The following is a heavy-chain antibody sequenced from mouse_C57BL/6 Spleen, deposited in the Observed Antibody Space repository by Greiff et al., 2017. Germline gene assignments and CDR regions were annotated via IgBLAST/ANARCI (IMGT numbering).Heavy chain of an antibody. Sequence: QVQLKESGAELVRPGTSVKMSCKASGYTFTNYWIGWAKQRPGHGLEWIGDIYPGGGYTNYNEKFKGKATLTADKSSSTAYMQFSSLTSEDSAIYYCARKGANWDNYFDYWGQGTTLTVSS. CDR1: GYTFTNYW. CDR2: IYPGGGYT. V-gene: IGHV1-63*01. J-gene: IGHJ2*01. CDR3: ARKGANWDNYFDY. D-gene: IGHD4-1*01.